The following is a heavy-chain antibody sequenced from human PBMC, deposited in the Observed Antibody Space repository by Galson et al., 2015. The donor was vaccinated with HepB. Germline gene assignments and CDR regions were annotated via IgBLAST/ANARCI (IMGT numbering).Heavy chain of an antibody. J-gene: IGHJ2*01. Sequence: SLRLSCAASGFTFRSYDMSWVRQAPGKGLEWVSAISGGGGNTYYADSVKGRFTISRDNSKNTLYLHMNSLRAEDTAVYYCAKDPFSSPRWYFDLWGRGTLVTVSS. V-gene: IGHV3-23*01. CDR1: GFTFRSYD. CDR2: ISGGGGNT. D-gene: IGHD6-13*01. CDR3: AKDPFSSPRWYFDL.